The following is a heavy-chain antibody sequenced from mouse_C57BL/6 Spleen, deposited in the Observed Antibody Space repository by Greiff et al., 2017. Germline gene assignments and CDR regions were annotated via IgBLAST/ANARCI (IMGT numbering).Heavy chain of an antibody. J-gene: IGHJ4*01. CDR1: GYSFTSYY. Sequence: VKLMESGPELVKPGASVKISCKASGYSFTSYYIHWVKQRPGQGLEWIGWIYPGSGNTKYNEKFKGKATLTADTSSSTAYMQLSSRTSEDSAVYYCARERGSYAMDYWGQGTSVTVSS. CDR3: ARERGSYAMDY. CDR2: IYPGSGNT. V-gene: IGHV1-66*01.